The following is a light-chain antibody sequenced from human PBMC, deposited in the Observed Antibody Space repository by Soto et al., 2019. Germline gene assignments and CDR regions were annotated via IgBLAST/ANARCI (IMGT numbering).Light chain of an antibody. J-gene: IGKJ1*01. CDR1: QSVSSSY. Sequence: EIVLTQSPGTLSLSPGEGATLSCRASQSVSSSYIAWYQQRPGQTPSLLIYGASTRATGIPDRFSGSGSGTHFTLTISRLEPGDFAVYYCQQYGSSPTFGQGTKVDI. V-gene: IGKV3-20*01. CDR2: GAS. CDR3: QQYGSSPT.